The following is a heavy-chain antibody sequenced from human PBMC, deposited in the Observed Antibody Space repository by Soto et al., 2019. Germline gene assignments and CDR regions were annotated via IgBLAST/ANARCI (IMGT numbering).Heavy chain of an antibody. CDR1: GFSFSSYW. CDR3: ATGYTYGPDY. V-gene: IGHV3-7*03. D-gene: IGHD5-18*01. J-gene: IGHJ4*02. Sequence: GGSLRLSCAASGFSFSSYWMHWVRQAPGKGLEWVANIKQDGSEKYYVDSVKGRFTISRDNAQNSLYLQMNSLRTEDTAVYYCATGYTYGPDYWGQGTPVPVSS. CDR2: IKQDGSEK.